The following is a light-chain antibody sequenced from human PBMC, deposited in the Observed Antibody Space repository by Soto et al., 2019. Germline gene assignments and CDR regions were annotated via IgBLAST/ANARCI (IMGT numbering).Light chain of an antibody. Sequence: QSVLTQPASVSGSPGQSITISCTGTSSDVGGYNYVSWYQQHPGKAPKLMTYEVSNRPSGVSNRFSGSKSGNTASLTISGLQAEDEADYYCSSYTSSSTLEDWVFGGGTKVTVL. V-gene: IGLV2-14*01. J-gene: IGLJ3*02. CDR3: SSYTSSSTLEDWV. CDR2: EVS. CDR1: SSDVGGYNY.